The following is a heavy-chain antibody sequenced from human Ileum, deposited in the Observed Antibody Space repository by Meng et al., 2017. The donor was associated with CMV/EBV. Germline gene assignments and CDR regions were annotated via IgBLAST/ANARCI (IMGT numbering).Heavy chain of an antibody. CDR2: INHSGDT. CDR3: ARGDTAMADFDY. V-gene: IGHV4-34*01. CDR1: GGSFSGYY. Sequence: GSLRLSCAVYGGSFSGYYWSWIRQPPGKGLEWIGEINHSGDTSYNPSLKSRVTISVDTSKNQFSLRLNSVTAADTAVYYCARGDTAMADFDYWGQGNLVNCSS. D-gene: IGHD5-18*01. J-gene: IGHJ4*02.